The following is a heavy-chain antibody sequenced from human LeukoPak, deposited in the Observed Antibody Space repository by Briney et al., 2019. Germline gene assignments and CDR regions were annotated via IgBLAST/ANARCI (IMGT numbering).Heavy chain of an antibody. Sequence: ASVKVSCKASGYTFTGYYMHWVRQAPGQGLEWMGRINPNSGGTNYAQKFQGRVTMTRDTSISTAYMELSSLRSEDTAVYYCARADYDILTGCGMDVWGQGTTVTVSS. D-gene: IGHD3-9*01. J-gene: IGHJ6*02. CDR3: ARADYDILTGCGMDV. CDR2: INPNSGGT. CDR1: GYTFTGYY. V-gene: IGHV1-2*06.